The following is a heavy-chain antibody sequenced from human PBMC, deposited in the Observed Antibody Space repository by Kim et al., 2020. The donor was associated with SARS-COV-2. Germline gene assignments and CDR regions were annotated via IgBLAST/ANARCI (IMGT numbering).Heavy chain of an antibody. Sequence: GGSLRLSCAASGFTFSSYAMSWVRQAPGKGLEWVSAITGGGSSTYYADSVKGRFTISRDNSKNTLYLQMNSLRAEDTAVYYCAKIYDSSGYYRPNLEGIDYWGPGTPVT. CDR1: GFTFSSYA. CDR2: ITGGGSST. J-gene: IGHJ4*02. V-gene: IGHV3-23*01. D-gene: IGHD3-22*01. CDR3: AKIYDSSGYYRPNLEGIDY.